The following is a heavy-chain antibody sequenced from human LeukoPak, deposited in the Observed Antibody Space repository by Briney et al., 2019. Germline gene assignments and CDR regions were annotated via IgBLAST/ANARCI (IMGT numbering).Heavy chain of an antibody. CDR1: GFTFRNYG. J-gene: IGHJ5*02. V-gene: IGHV3-23*01. CDR3: ARDGPPYYDFWSGYYGRAGSRFDP. CDR2: ISGSGDST. Sequence: GGSLRLSCAASGFTFRNYGMSWVRQAPGKGLEWVSSISGSGDSTYYADSVKGRFTISRDNSKNTLYLQMNSLRAEDTAVYYCARDGPPYYDFWSGYYGRAGSRFDPWGQGTLVTVSS. D-gene: IGHD3-3*01.